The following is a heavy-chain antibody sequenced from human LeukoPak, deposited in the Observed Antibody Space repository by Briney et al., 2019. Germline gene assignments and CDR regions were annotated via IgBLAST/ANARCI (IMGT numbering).Heavy chain of an antibody. J-gene: IGHJ6*02. CDR1: GFTFSSYS. CDR3: ARGDYGDYAYYYGMDV. D-gene: IGHD4-17*01. CDR2: ISSSSSTI. Sequence: GGSVRLSCAASGFTFSSYSMNWVRQAPGKGLEWVSYISSSSSTIYYADSVKGRFTISRDNAKNSLYLQMNNLRAEDTAVYYCARGDYGDYAYYYGMDVWGQGTTVTVSS. V-gene: IGHV3-48*04.